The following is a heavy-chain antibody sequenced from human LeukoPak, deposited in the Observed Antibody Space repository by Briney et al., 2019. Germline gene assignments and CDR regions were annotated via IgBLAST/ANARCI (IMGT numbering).Heavy chain of an antibody. Sequence: SETLSLTCAVYGGSFSGYYWSWIRQPPGKGLEWIGEISHSGSTNYNPSLKSRVTISVDTSKNQFSLKLSSVTAADTAVYYCARGRADIVVVTATTNWFDPWGQGTLVTVSS. V-gene: IGHV4-34*01. CDR1: GGSFSGYY. D-gene: IGHD2-21*02. CDR2: ISHSGST. J-gene: IGHJ5*02. CDR3: ARGRADIVVVTATTNWFDP.